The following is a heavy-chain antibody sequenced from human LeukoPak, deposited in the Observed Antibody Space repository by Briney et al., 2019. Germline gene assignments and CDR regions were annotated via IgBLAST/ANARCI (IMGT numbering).Heavy chain of an antibody. CDR1: GFTFSSYA. Sequence: GGSLRLSCAASGFTFSSYAMSWVRQAPGKGLEWVSAISGDGGGSGGSTYFADSVKGRFTISRDDSKNTLYLQMNGLRAEDSAIYYCAKDRGSGTYYNGLFEYWGQGTLVTVSS. V-gene: IGHV3-23*01. D-gene: IGHD3-10*01. CDR2: ISGDGGGSGGST. CDR3: AKDRGSGTYYNGLFEY. J-gene: IGHJ4*02.